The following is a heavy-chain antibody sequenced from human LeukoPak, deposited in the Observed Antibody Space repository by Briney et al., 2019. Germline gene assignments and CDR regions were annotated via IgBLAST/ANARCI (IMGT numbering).Heavy chain of an antibody. CDR3: VRGEVVFDY. D-gene: IGHD1-26*01. V-gene: IGHV4-59*01. CDR2: IYYSAST. Sequence: SETLSLTCTVSGGSISSYYWSWIRQPPGKGLEWIGYIYYSASTNFNPSLKSRVTISVDTSKNQFSLKLSSVTAADPAVYYCVRGEVVFDYWGQGTLVTVSS. J-gene: IGHJ4*02. CDR1: GGSISSYY.